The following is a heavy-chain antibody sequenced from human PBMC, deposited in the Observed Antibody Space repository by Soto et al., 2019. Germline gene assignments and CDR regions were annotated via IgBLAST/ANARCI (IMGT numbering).Heavy chain of an antibody. V-gene: IGHV3-21*01. Sequence: PGGSLRLSCAASGFTFSNFAMTWVRQAPGAGLEWVSSISSSSSYIYYADSVKGRFTISRDNAKNSLYLQMNSLRAEDTAVYYCASDRGYGDYRFDYWGQGTLVTSPQ. CDR3: ASDRGYGDYRFDY. D-gene: IGHD4-17*01. CDR2: ISSSSSYI. CDR1: GFTFSNFA. J-gene: IGHJ4*02.